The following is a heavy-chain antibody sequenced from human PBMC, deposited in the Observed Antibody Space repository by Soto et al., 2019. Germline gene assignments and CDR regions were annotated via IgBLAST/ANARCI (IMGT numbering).Heavy chain of an antibody. V-gene: IGHV3-74*01. J-gene: IGHJ6*02. D-gene: IGHD2-15*01. Sequence: EVQLVESGGGLVQPGGSLRLSCAASGFTFSSYWMHWVRQAPGKGLVWVSRINSDGSSTSYADSVKGRFTISRDNAKNTLYLQMNSLRAEDTAVYYCARVEDYCSGGSCDYYYGMDVWGQGTTVTVSS. CDR3: ARVEDYCSGGSCDYYYGMDV. CDR1: GFTFSSYW. CDR2: INSDGSST.